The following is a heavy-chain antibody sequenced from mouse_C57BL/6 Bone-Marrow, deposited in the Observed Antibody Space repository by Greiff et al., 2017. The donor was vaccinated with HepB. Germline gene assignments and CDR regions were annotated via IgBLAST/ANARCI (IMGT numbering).Heavy chain of an antibody. D-gene: IGHD1-1*01. J-gene: IGHJ4*01. CDR3: TPSTVVGKYYAMDY. Sequence: EVKLQESGAELVRPGASVKLSCTASGFNIKDDYMHWVKQRPEQGLEWIGWIDPENGDTEYASKFQGKATITADTSSNTAYLQLSSLTSEDTAVYYCTPSTVVGKYYAMDYWGQGTSVTVSS. CDR1: GFNIKDDY. CDR2: IDPENGDT. V-gene: IGHV14-4*01.